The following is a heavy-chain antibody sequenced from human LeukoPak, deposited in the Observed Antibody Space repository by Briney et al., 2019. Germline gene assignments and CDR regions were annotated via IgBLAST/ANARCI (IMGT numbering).Heavy chain of an antibody. CDR1: GGTFSRYA. Sequence: ASVKVSCKASGGTFSRYAISWVRQAPGQGLEWMGGIIPIFGTANYAQKFQGRVTITADESTSTAYMELSSLRSEDTAVYYCARSPFPPHHNAYYYMDVWGKGTTVTVSS. CDR3: ARSPFPPHHNAYYYMDV. CDR2: IIPIFGTA. J-gene: IGHJ6*03. D-gene: IGHD1-1*01. V-gene: IGHV1-69*13.